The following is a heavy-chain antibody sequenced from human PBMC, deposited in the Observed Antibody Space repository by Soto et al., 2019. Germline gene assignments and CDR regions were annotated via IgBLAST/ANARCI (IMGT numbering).Heavy chain of an antibody. Sequence: GSLRLSCAASGFTFSSYGMHWVRQAPGKGLEWVAVIWYDGSNKYYADSVKGRFTISRDNSKNTLYLQMNSLRAEDTAVYYCAKDPSYSSPPDYWGQGTLVTVSS. V-gene: IGHV3-30*02. CDR1: GFTFSSYG. D-gene: IGHD5-18*01. CDR3: AKDPSYSSPPDY. CDR2: IWYDGSNK. J-gene: IGHJ4*02.